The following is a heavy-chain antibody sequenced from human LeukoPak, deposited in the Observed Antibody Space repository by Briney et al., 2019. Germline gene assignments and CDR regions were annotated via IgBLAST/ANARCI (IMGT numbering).Heavy chain of an antibody. CDR2: INHSGST. Sequence: PSETLSPTCTVSGGSISSGDYYWSWIRQPPGTGLEWIGEINHSGSTNYNPSLKSRVTISVDTSKNQFSLKLSSVTAADTAVYYCASEGNYYGSGSLDAFDIWGQGTMVTVSS. V-gene: IGHV4-39*07. D-gene: IGHD3-10*01. J-gene: IGHJ3*02. CDR1: GGSISSGDYY. CDR3: ASEGNYYGSGSLDAFDI.